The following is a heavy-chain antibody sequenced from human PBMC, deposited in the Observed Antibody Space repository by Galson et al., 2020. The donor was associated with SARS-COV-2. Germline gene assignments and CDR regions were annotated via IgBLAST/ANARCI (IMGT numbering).Heavy chain of an antibody. Sequence: KMSGPTLVKPTQTLTLTCTFSGFSLSTSGVGVGWIRQPPGKALEWLAVIYSDDDKRYSPSLKSRLTITKDTSKNQVVLTITNMDPVDTATYYCAHRPKPMTTVAAAINYFDFWAREPWSPSPQ. V-gene: IGHV2-5*02. CDR3: AHRPKPMTTVAAAINYFDF. CDR2: IYSDDDK. D-gene: IGHD4-17*01. CDR1: GFSLSTSGVG. J-gene: IGHJ4*02.